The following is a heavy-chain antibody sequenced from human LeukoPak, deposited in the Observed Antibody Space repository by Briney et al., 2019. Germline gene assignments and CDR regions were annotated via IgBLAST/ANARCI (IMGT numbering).Heavy chain of an antibody. CDR1: GFTFSSYS. D-gene: IGHD4-23*01. Sequence: GGSLSLSCAASGFTFSSYSMNWVRQAPGKGLEWVSYISSSSSSTIYYADSVKGRFTISRDNAKNSLYLQMNSLRAEDTAVYYCARGMGLVTLFDYWGQGTLVTVSS. J-gene: IGHJ4*02. V-gene: IGHV3-48*01. CDR3: ARGMGLVTLFDY. CDR2: ISSSSSSTI.